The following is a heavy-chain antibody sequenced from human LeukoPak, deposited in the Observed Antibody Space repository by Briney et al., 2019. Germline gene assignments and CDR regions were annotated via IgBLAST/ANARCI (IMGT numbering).Heavy chain of an antibody. V-gene: IGHV1-18*01. CDR1: GYTFTRYG. J-gene: IGHJ6*03. CDR2: INAYNGNT. CDR3: ARVGVPAAILLSYYYYMDV. D-gene: IGHD2-2*02. Sequence: ASVKVCCKASGYTFTRYGISWVRQAPGQGLEWMGWINAYNGNTNYAQKLQGRVTMTTDTSTSTAYMEVRSLRSDDTAVYYCARVGVPAAILLSYYYYMDVWGKGTTVTVSS.